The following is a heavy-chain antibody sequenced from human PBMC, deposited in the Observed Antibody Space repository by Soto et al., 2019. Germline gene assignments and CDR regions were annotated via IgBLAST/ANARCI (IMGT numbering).Heavy chain of an antibody. CDR3: ARGRYSSSWYPKGSSFDY. V-gene: IGHV4-34*01. Sequence: PSETLSLTCAVYGGSFSGYYWSWIRQPPGKGLEWIGEINHSGSTNYNPSLKSRVTISVDTSKNQFSLKLSSVTAADTAVYYCARGRYSSSWYPKGSSFDYWGQGTLVTVSS. CDR2: INHSGST. CDR1: GGSFSGYY. D-gene: IGHD6-13*01. J-gene: IGHJ4*02.